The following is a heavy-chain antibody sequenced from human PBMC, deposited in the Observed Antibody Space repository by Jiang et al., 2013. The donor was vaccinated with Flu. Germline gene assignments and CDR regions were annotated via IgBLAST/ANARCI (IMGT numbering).Heavy chain of an antibody. CDR2: ISYSWKT. Sequence: GPGLVKPSETLSLTCTVSGGSISTYNYYWGWVRQTPGKGPEWVGSISYSWKTYYNPSLKSRITLSVDTSKNQFSLNLNSVTASDTAIYYCVSSLYYYRGRTTFWGFDYWSQGTLVSVSS. CDR3: VSSLYYYRGRTTFWGFDY. D-gene: IGHD2-15*01. CDR1: GGSISTYNYY. V-gene: IGHV4-39*01. J-gene: IGHJ4*02.